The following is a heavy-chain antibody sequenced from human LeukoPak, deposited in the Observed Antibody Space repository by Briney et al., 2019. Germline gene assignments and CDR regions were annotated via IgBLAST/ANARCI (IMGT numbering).Heavy chain of an antibody. J-gene: IGHJ4*02. V-gene: IGHV4-34*01. CDR2: IDHSGRT. D-gene: IGHD6-13*01. Sequence: SETLSLTCAVYGGSFSGYYWSWIRQPPGKGLEWIGEIDHSGRTNSNASLKSRVTLSVDMSKNQFSLRLGSVTAADTAVYYCARKSIVTAGRKPYDFWDQGTLVTVSP. CDR1: GGSFSGYY. CDR3: ARKSIVTAGRKPYDF.